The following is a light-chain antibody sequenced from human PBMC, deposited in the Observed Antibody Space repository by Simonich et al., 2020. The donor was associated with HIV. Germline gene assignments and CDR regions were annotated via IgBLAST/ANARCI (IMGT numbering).Light chain of an antibody. CDR1: QSVRNNY. J-gene: IGKJ2*01. V-gene: IGKV3-20*01. Sequence: EIVLTQSPGTLSLSPGERATLPCRASQSVRNNYLTWYQQKPGQPPRLLIYGAYSRATGIPDRVSGSGSGTDFILTISSLQAEDVAVYYCQQYYNSPYTFGQGTKLEIK. CDR3: QQYYNSPYT. CDR2: GAY.